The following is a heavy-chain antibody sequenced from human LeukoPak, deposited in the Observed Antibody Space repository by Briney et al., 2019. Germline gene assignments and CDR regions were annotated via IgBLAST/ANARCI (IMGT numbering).Heavy chain of an antibody. V-gene: IGHV3-15*01. D-gene: IGHD3-10*01. Sequence: PGGSLRLSCAASGFTFSDAWMSWVRQAPGKGLEWVGRIISKGAGGTTDYAAFVNGRFTISREDSKNTLHLQMNSLRIEDTAVYYCTWITTVQAAIGYWGQGTLVTVSS. J-gene: IGHJ4*02. CDR2: IISKGAGGTT. CDR3: TWITTVQAAIGY. CDR1: GFTFSDAW.